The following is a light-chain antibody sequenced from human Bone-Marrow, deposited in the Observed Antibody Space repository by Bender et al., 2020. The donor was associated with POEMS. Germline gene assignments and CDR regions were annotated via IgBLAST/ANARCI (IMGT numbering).Light chain of an antibody. Sequence: QSALTQPASVSGTPGQRVTISCTGITNDLGRYPLVSWYRQHPGRAPKLILYEGDNRPSDISPRFSGSTSDTTASLTISGLQPEDEADYYCCSYASFTTVKLGGGTKLTVL. J-gene: IGLJ2*01. CDR1: TNDLGRYPL. CDR2: EGD. V-gene: IGLV2-23*01. CDR3: CSYASFTTVK.